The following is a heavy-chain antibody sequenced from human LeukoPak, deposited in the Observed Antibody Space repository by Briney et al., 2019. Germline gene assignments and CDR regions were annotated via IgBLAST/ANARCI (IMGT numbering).Heavy chain of an antibody. CDR2: INHSGST. D-gene: IGHD3-10*01. J-gene: IGHJ4*02. CDR3: ARVYRVRKYYFDY. CDR1: GGSFSGYY. Sequence: PSETLSLTCAVYGGSFSGYYWSWIRQPPGKGLEWIGEINHSGSTNYNPSLKSRVTISVDTSKNQFSLKLSSVTAADTAVYYCARVYRVRKYYFDYWGQGTLVTVSS. V-gene: IGHV4-34*01.